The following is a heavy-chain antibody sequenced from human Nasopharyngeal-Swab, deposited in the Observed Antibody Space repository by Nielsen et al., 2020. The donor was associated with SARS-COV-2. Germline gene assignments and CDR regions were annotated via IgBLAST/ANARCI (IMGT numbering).Heavy chain of an antibody. Sequence: ASVKVSCKVSGYTFTSYYMHWVRQAPGQGLEWMGIINPSGGSTSYAQKFQGRVTMTRDTSTSTVYMELSSLRSEDTAVYYCARDLTKSIAVPGNYYYGMDVWGQGTTVTVCS. J-gene: IGHJ6*02. CDR3: ARDLTKSIAVPGNYYYGMDV. CDR2: INPSGGST. CDR1: GYTFTSYY. D-gene: IGHD6-19*01. V-gene: IGHV1-46*01.